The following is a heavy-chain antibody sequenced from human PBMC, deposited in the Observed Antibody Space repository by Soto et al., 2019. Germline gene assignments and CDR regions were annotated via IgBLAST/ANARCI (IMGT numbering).Heavy chain of an antibody. V-gene: IGHV1-3*01. J-gene: IGHJ4*02. D-gene: IGHD2-21*01. CDR1: GYSFTSYA. Sequence: ASVKVSCKASGYSFTSYALHWVRQAPGQRLEWMGWINAGNGDTKYSQNFQGRVTITRDTSATTVYMELSSLTSEDTTVYYCARDLESSIYYWGQGTLVTVSS. CDR2: INAGNGDT. CDR3: ARDLESSIYY.